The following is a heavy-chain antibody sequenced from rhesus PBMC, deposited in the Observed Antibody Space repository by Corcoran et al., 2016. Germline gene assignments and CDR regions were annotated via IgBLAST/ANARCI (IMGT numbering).Heavy chain of an antibody. J-gene: IGHJ4*01. D-gene: IGHD6-25*01. Sequence: GNWIRQPPWKGLEWMGRIYGSGGSTSCNPSLKSRVTFSKDTSKNQFSLKLSSVTAADTAVYYCATGYSGIPYYFDYWGQGVLVTVSS. CDR3: ATGYSGIPYYFDY. CDR2: IYGSGGST. V-gene: IGHV4-57*01.